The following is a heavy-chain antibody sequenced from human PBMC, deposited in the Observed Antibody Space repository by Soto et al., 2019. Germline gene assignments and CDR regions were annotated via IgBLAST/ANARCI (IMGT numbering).Heavy chain of an antibody. CDR2: INPNNGGT. Sequence: ASVKVSCKASGYTFTGYYMHWVRQAPGQGLEWMGWINPNNGGTNYAQKFQGWVTMTRDTSISTAYMELSRLRSDDTAVYYCARAYVSGSYYESDAFDIWGQGTMVTVSS. J-gene: IGHJ3*02. V-gene: IGHV1-2*04. CDR1: GYTFTGYY. CDR3: ARAYVSGSYYESDAFDI. D-gene: IGHD1-26*01.